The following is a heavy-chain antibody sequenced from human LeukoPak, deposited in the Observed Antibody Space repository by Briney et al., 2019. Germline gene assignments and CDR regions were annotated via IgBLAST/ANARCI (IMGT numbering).Heavy chain of an antibody. CDR2: ISSSSSYI. V-gene: IGHV3-21*01. CDR3: AGEGSAGETFDI. Sequence: GGSLRLSCAASGFTFSSYSMNWVRQAPGKGLEWVSSISSSSSYIYYADSVKGRFTISRDNAKNSLYLQMNSLRAEDTAVYYCAGEGSAGETFDIWGQGTMVTVSS. CDR1: GFTFSSYS. D-gene: IGHD3-10*01. J-gene: IGHJ3*02.